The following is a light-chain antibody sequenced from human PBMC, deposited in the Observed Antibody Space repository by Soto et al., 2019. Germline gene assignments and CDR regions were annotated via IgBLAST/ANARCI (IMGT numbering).Light chain of an antibody. CDR3: QHDVSPPIT. J-gene: IGKJ5*01. CDR2: GAS. Sequence: EIVLTQSPGTLSLSPGERATLSCRASQSVTSNYLAWYQQKPGQAPRLLVYGASSTATGISDRFSGSGSGTDFTLTISRLEPEDVAVYYCQHDVSPPITFGQGTRLEIK. V-gene: IGKV3-20*01. CDR1: QSVTSNY.